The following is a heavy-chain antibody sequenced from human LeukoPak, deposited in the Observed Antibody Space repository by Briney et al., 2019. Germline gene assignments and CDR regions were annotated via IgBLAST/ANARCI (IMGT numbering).Heavy chain of an antibody. V-gene: IGHV3-48*02. D-gene: IGHD4-17*01. CDR2: ISSSSTI. Sequence: GGSLRHSCAASGFTFSSYSMNWVRQAPGKGLEWVSYISSSSTIYYANSVKGRFTMSRDNAKNSLYLQMNSLRDEDTAVYYCARDQYGAYAIDYWGQGTLVTVSS. CDR3: ARDQYGAYAIDY. CDR1: GFTFSSYS. J-gene: IGHJ4*02.